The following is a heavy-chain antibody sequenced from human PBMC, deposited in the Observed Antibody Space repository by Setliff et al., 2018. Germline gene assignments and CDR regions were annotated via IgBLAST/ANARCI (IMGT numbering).Heavy chain of an antibody. CDR2: ISAYNGNT. Sequence: GASVKVSCKASGYTFISYGISWVRQAPGQGLEWMGWISAYNGNTNYAQKLQGRVTMTTDTSTSTAYMELRSLRSDDTAVYYCARGEDFYDYVWGSYRSRYAFDIWGQGTMVTVSS. CDR1: GYTFISYG. CDR3: ARGEDFYDYVWGSYRSRYAFDI. D-gene: IGHD3-16*02. V-gene: IGHV1-18*01. J-gene: IGHJ3*02.